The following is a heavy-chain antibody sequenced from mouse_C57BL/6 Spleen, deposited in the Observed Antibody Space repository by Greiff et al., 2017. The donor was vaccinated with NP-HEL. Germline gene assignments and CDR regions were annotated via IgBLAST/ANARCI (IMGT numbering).Heavy chain of an antibody. D-gene: IGHD2-4*01. J-gene: IGHJ4*01. CDR1: GYTFTSYG. CDR2: IYPRSGNT. CDR3: ARDDYDGRGDAMDY. Sequence: VQLQQSGAELARPGASVKLSCKASGYTFTSYGISWVKQRTGQGLEWIGEIYPRSGNTYYNEKFKGKATLTADKSSSTAYMELRSLTSEDSAVYFCARDDYDGRGDAMDYWGQGTSVTVSS. V-gene: IGHV1-81*01.